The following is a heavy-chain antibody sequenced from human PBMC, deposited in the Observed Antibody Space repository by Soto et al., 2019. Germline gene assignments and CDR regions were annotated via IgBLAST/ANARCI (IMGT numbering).Heavy chain of an antibody. CDR3: ARDGRYCSGGSCYYYYYYMHA. Sequence: EVQLVESGGGLVQPGGSLRLSCAASGFTVSSNYMSWVRQAPGKGLEWVSLVYSGGSTYYADSVKGRFTISRDNSKNTLYLQMNSLRAEDTAVYYCARDGRYCSGGSCYYYYYYMHAWGKGTTVTVSS. CDR2: VYSGGST. J-gene: IGHJ6*03. D-gene: IGHD2-15*01. V-gene: IGHV3-66*01. CDR1: GFTVSSNY.